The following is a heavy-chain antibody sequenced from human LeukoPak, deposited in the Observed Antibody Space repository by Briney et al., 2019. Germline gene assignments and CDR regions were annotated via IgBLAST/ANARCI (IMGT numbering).Heavy chain of an antibody. CDR1: GFTFTNYD. CDR2: ISSSGSTI. CDR3: ARDLGYGSDY. Sequence: GGSLRLSCAASGFTFTNYDIHWVRQAPGKGLEWVSYISSSGSTIYYADSVKGRFTISRDNAKNSLYLQMNSLRAEDTAVYYCARDLGYGSDYWGQGTLVTVSS. D-gene: IGHD5-12*01. J-gene: IGHJ4*02. V-gene: IGHV3-48*03.